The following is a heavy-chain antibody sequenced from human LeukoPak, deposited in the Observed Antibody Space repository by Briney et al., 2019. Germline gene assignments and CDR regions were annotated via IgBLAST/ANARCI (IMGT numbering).Heavy chain of an antibody. CDR3: ARDLTRIVGAADAFDI. CDR2: INHSGST. J-gene: IGHJ3*02. CDR1: GGSFSGYY. Sequence: PSETLSLTCAVYGGSFSGYYWSWIRQPPGKGLEWIGEINHSGSTNYNPSLKSRVTISVDTSKNQFSLKLSSVTAADTAVYYCARDLTRIVGAADAFDIWGQGTMVTVSS. D-gene: IGHD1-26*01. V-gene: IGHV4-34*01.